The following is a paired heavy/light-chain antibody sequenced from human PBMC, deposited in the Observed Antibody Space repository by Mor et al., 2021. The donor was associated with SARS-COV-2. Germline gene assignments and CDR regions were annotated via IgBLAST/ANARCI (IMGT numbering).Light chain of an antibody. CDR2: VNSDGSH. CDR1: SGLSNYG. V-gene: IGLV4-69*01. J-gene: IGLJ3*02. CDR3: QTWGTIGV. Sequence: QLALTQSPSASGSLGASVKLTCTLSSGLSNYGIAWHQQQPEKGPRFLMKVNSDGSHSKGDGIPDRFSGSSSGAERYLTISSLQSEDEADYYCQTWGTIGVFGGGTKVTVL.
Heavy chain of an antibody. J-gene: IGHJ4*02. CDR3: AKDSHGTTVTDS. V-gene: IGHV3-23*01. D-gene: IGHD4-17*01. Sequence: EVQLLESGGGLVQPGESLRLSCAASGFIFSNYAMSWVRQAPGKGLEWVSGLSGSGSSTYYTDSVKGRFTISRDNSKNTLFLQMNSLRAEDTAIYFCAKDSHGTTVTDSWGQGTLVTVSS. CDR2: LSGSGSST. CDR1: GFIFSNYA.